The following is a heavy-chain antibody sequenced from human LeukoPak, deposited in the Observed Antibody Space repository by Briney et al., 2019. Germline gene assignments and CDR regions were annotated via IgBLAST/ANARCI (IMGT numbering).Heavy chain of an antibody. CDR1: GGSFSGYY. D-gene: IGHD2-15*01. V-gene: IGHV4-59*01. CDR2: IYYSGST. Sequence: KASETLSLTCAVYGGSFSGYYWSWIRQPPGKGLEWIGYIYYSGSTNYNPSLKSRVTISVDTSKNQFSLKLSSVTAADTAVYYCARATWGGNSNIVVVVAFPPPTVVAFDIWGQGTMVTVSS. CDR3: ARATWGGNSNIVVVVAFPPPTVVAFDI. J-gene: IGHJ3*02.